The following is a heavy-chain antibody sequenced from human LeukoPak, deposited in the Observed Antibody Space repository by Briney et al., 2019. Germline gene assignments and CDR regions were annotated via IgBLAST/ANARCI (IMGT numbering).Heavy chain of an antibody. D-gene: IGHD1-7*01. CDR2: INDSGRT. CDR3: ARRWNYGRNYYIDV. CDR1: GESFSNYY. Sequence: SETLSLTCAVYGESFSNYYWSWIRQTPGKGMEWIGEINDSGRTNYNPSLMSRVTVSVDTSKNQFSLRLTSVTATDTAVYYCARRWNYGRNYYIDVWGKGAAVSVSS. J-gene: IGHJ6*03. V-gene: IGHV4-34*01.